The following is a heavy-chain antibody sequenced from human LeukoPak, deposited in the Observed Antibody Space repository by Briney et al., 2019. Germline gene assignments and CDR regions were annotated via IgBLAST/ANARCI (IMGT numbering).Heavy chain of an antibody. CDR1: GFTVRSKY. D-gene: IGHD5-24*01. J-gene: IGHJ4*02. V-gene: IGHV3-66*01. Sequence: GGSLRLSCTAYGFTVRSKYMSWLRQAPGKGLEWISVLFSGGDTHYADSGKGRFTISRDDSKNTLWLQMNNLRAEDTAVYYCARALVDGYHDFWGQGTLVTVSS. CDR2: LFSGGDT. CDR3: ARALVDGYHDF.